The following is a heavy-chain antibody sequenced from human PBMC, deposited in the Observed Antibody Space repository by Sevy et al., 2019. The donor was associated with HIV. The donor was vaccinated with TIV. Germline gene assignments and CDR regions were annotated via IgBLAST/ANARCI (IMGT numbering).Heavy chain of an antibody. CDR2: TYYRSKWYK. CDR3: VREKPEWELGGYWHGP. Sequence: SQTLSLTCAISGDSVSSNNAAWNWIRQSPSRGLEWLGRTYYRSKWYKDYAVSVESRITIHVDTSKNHFSLHLKSVTPEETAVYYCVREKPEWELGGYWHGPWGQGTLVTVSS. J-gene: IGHJ5*02. V-gene: IGHV6-1*01. CDR1: GDSVSSNNAA. D-gene: IGHD1-26*01.